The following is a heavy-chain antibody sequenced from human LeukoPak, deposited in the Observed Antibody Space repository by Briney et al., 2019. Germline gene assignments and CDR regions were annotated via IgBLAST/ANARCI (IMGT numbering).Heavy chain of an antibody. CDR3: ARDLRDYYDSSGYSLPFAY. D-gene: IGHD3-22*01. V-gene: IGHV3-11*05. Sequence: KPGGSLRLSCAASGFTFSDYYMSWIGQAPGKGLEGLSYISSSTGYTNYADSVRGRFTISRDKAKNSLYLQMNSLRAEDTAVYYCARDLRDYYDSSGYSLPFAYWGQGTLVTVSS. CDR2: ISSSTGYT. CDR1: GFTFSDYY. J-gene: IGHJ4*02.